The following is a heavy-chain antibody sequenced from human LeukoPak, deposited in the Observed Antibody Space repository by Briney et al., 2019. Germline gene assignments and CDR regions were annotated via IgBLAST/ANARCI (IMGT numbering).Heavy chain of an antibody. CDR2: IYSGGST. D-gene: IGHD3-9*01. CDR3: AKVRDILTGYYPLDY. Sequence: GGSLRLSCAASGFTFSDYGMHWVRQAPANGLERVSVIYSGGSTYYADSVKGRFTISRDNSKNTLYLQMNSLRAEDTAVYYCAKVRDILTGYYPLDYWGQGTLVTVSS. V-gene: IGHV3-NL1*01. J-gene: IGHJ4*02. CDR1: GFTFSDYG.